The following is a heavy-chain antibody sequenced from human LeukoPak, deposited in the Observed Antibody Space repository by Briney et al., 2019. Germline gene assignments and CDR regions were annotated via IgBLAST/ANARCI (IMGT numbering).Heavy chain of an antibody. V-gene: IGHV4-59*01. D-gene: IGHD3-9*01. CDR2: IYYSGST. CDR3: ARVPPPYYDILTGYYIPYYFDY. Sequence: PSQTLSLTCTVSGGSISSYYWSWIRQPPGKGLEWIGYIYYSGSTNYNPSLKSRVTISVDTSKNQFSLKLSSVTAADTAVYYCARVPPPYYDILTGYYIPYYFDYWGQGTLVTVSS. J-gene: IGHJ4*02. CDR1: GGSISSYY.